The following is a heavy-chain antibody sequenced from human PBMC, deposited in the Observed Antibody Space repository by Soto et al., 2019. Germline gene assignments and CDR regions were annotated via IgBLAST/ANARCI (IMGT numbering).Heavy chain of an antibody. CDR2: IYRSGST. CDR1: GYSISSGYY. V-gene: IGHV4-38-2*01. CDR3: ARANKADAARFDP. D-gene: IGHD6-25*01. Sequence: SETLSLTCVVSGYSISSGYYWGWIRQPPGKGLEWIGSIYRSGSTYYNPSLKSRVTISVDTSKNEFSLQVSSVTAADTAVYYCARANKADAARFDPWGQGTLVTVSS. J-gene: IGHJ5*02.